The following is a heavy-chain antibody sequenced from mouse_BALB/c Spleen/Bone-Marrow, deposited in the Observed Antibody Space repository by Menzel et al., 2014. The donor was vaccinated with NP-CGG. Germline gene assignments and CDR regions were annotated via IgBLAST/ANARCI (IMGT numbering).Heavy chain of an antibody. CDR1: GFTFSSYT. Sequence: EVHLVESGGGLVQPGGSLKLSCAASGFTFSSYTMSWVRQTPEKRLEWVAYISNGGGSISYPDTVKGRFTISRDNAKNTLYLQMSSLKSEDTAMYYCSRHVGNPYAMDYWGQETSVTVSS. J-gene: IGHJ4*01. CDR2: ISNGGGSI. D-gene: IGHD3-1*01. V-gene: IGHV5-12-2*01. CDR3: SRHVGNPYAMDY.